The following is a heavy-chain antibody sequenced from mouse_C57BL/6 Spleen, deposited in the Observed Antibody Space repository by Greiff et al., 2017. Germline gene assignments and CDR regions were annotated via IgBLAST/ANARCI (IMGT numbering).Heavy chain of an antibody. V-gene: IGHV1-55*01. CDR3: ARRDYYGSMGAMDY. CDR2: IYPGSGST. J-gene: IGHJ4*01. D-gene: IGHD1-1*01. CDR1: GYTFTSYW. Sequence: QVQLQQPGAELVKPGASVKMSCKASGYTFTSYWITWVKQRPGPGLEWIGDIYPGSGSTNYNEKFKSKATLTVDTSSSTAYMQLSSLTSEDSAVYDCARRDYYGSMGAMDYWGQGTSVTVSS.